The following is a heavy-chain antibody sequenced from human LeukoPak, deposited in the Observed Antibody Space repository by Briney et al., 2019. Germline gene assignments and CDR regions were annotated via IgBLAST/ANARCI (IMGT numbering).Heavy chain of an antibody. D-gene: IGHD3-9*01. Sequence: KPSETLSLTCTVSGASISSYYWSWIRQPPGKGLEWIGYIYYSGSTNYNPSLKSRVTISVDTSKNQFSLKLSSVTAADTAVYYCARSGYYDILTGYWGTNWFDPWGQGTLVTVSS. J-gene: IGHJ5*02. CDR2: IYYSGST. V-gene: IGHV4-59*01. CDR1: GASISSYY. CDR3: ARSGYYDILTGYWGTNWFDP.